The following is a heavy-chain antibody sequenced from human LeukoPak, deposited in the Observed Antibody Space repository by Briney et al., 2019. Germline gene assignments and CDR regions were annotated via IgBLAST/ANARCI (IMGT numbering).Heavy chain of an antibody. D-gene: IGHD3-10*01. V-gene: IGHV3-48*03. CDR3: ARVGVRGATSFYYYYMDV. CDR1: GFTFSSYE. J-gene: IGHJ6*03. CDR2: ISSSGSTI. Sequence: GSLRLSCAASGFTFSSYEMNWVRQAPGKGLEWVSYISSSGSTIYYADSVKGRFTISRDNAKNSLYLQMNSLRAEDTAVYYCARVGVRGATSFYYYYMDVWGKGTTVTISS.